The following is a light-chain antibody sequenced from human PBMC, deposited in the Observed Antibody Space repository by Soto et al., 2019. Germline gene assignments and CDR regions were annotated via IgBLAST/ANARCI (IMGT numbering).Light chain of an antibody. CDR1: SSDVGGYNY. V-gene: IGLV2-14*01. CDR2: GVT. CDR3: SSYTSASTLLYL. Sequence: QSALTQPASVSGSPGQSITISCTGTSSDVGGYNYVSWYQQHPGIAPKLLIYGVTNRPSGVSTRFSGSKSGNTASLTISGLQAEDEADYHCSSYTSASTLLYLFGIGTKLTVL. J-gene: IGLJ1*01.